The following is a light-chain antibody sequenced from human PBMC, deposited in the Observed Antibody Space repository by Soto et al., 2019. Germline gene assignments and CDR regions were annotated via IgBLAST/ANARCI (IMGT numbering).Light chain of an antibody. V-gene: IGKV3-20*01. CDR3: QQYGSSPPFT. CDR2: AAS. J-gene: IGKJ4*01. Sequence: EIVLTQSPGTLSLSPGERATLSCRASQSVSSSYLAWYQQKTGQAPRLLIYAASSRATGIPDRLSGSGFGTAFAISLSTLEPEDFAVYSCQQYGSSPPFTFGGGTKVEIK. CDR1: QSVSSSY.